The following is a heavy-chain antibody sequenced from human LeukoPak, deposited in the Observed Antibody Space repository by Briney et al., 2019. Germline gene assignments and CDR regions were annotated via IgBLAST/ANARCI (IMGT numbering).Heavy chain of an antibody. CDR2: TSGSGGST. J-gene: IGHJ4*02. CDR1: GFTFSSYA. V-gene: IGHV3-23*01. Sequence: GSLRLSCAASGFTFSSYAMSWVRQAPGRGLEWVSGTSGSGGSTYYAGSVKGRFTISRDNSKNTLYLQMNSLRVEDTAVYYCAKNGGSQCYSHLDSWGQGTLVTVSS. CDR3: AKNGGSQCYSHLDS. D-gene: IGHD2-15*01.